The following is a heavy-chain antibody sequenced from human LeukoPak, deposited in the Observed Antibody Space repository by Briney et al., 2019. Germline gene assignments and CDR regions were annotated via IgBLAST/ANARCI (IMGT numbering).Heavy chain of an antibody. CDR3: VKEGIWFGELFHFDY. J-gene: IGHJ4*02. D-gene: IGHD3-10*01. CDR2: ISSNGGST. V-gene: IGHV3-64D*06. Sequence: PGRSLRLSCAASGFTFSSYGMHWVRQAPGKGLEYVSAISSNGGSTYYADSVKGRFTISRDNSKNTLYLQMSSLRAEDTAVYYCVKEGIWFGELFHFDYWGQGTLVTVSS. CDR1: GFTFSSYG.